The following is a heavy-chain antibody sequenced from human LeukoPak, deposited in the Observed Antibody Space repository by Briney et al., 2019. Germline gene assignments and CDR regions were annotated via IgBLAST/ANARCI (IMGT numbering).Heavy chain of an antibody. CDR2: IYSTGST. CDR3: ARCTSTSCYNFDY. CDR1: GGSINTGSYY. Sequence: SQTLSLTCTVSGGSINTGSYYWNWIRQSAGKGLEWIGHIYSTGSTNCNPSLKSRVTISLDTSKNQFSLKLNSVTAADTAVYYCARCTSTSCYNFDYWGQGTLVTVSS. D-gene: IGHD2-2*02. V-gene: IGHV4-61*09. J-gene: IGHJ4*02.